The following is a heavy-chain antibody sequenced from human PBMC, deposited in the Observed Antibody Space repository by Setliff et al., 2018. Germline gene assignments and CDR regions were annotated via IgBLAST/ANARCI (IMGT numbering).Heavy chain of an antibody. CDR3: ARVDFTMLQGVLGH. D-gene: IGHD3-10*01. V-gene: IGHV4-39*06. CDR2: VYYSGYT. Sequence: SETLSLTCTVSNGSVSTTSHYWGWVRQPPGKGLEWIGSVYYSGYTYYSPSLESRVAISVDTSKNQFPLKVNSVTAADTAVYYCARVDFTMLQGVLGHWGQGTLVTVSS. CDR1: NGSVSTTSHY. J-gene: IGHJ1*01.